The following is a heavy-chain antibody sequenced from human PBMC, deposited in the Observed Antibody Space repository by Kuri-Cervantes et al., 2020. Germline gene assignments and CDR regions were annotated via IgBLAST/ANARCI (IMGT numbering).Heavy chain of an antibody. V-gene: IGHV3-23*01. CDR2: ITYGGGDFT. J-gene: IGHJ4*02. D-gene: IGHD6-13*01. Sequence: GESLKISCAASGFTFSTYWMSWVRQAPGKGLEWVSTITYGGGDFTHYADSVRGRFTISRDNSKNTLYLQMNSLRGDDTALYYCAKGWSAAGEFDSWGQGTLVTVSS. CDR1: GFTFSTYW. CDR3: AKGWSAAGEFDS.